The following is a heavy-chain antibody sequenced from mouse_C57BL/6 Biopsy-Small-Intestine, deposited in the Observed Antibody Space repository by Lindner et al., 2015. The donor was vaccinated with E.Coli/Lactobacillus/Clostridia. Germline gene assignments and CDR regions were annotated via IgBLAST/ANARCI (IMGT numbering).Heavy chain of an antibody. CDR2: IYPSNGDT. CDR3: ARDYNGYNRFDF. V-gene: IGHV1-84*02. CDR1: GYSFSDFY. Sequence: SVKVSCKASGYSFSDFYIHWIRQAPGQGLEWMGWIYPSNGDTHYAQKFQGRVTMTRDTSTSTVAMELHSLKSDDTAVYFCARDYNGYNRFDFWGQGTLVTVSS. J-gene: IGHJ4*01. D-gene: IGHD1-2*01.